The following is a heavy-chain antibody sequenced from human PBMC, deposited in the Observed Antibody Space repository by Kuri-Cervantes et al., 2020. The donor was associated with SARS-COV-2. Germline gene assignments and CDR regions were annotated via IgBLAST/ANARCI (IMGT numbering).Heavy chain of an antibody. D-gene: IGHD3-3*01. CDR2: IYYSGST. V-gene: IGHV4-39*07. CDR1: GGSISSSSYY. J-gene: IGHJ4*02. CDR3: ASTTPYYDFWSGYYTPVFDY. Sequence: GSLRLSCTVSGGSISSSSYYWGWIRQPPGKGLEWIGSIYYSGSTYYNPSLKSRVTISVDTSKNQFSLKLSSVTAADTAVYYCASTTPYYDFWSGYYTPVFDYWGQGTLITVSS.